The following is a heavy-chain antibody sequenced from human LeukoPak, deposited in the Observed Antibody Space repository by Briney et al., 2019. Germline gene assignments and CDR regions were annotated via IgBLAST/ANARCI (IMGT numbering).Heavy chain of an antibody. CDR3: VKGIVVVVAATDAFDI. D-gene: IGHD2-15*01. CDR1: GFTFSSYA. J-gene: IGHJ3*02. V-gene: IGHV3-23*01. Sequence: PGASLRLSCAASGFTFSSYAMGWVRQAPGKGLEWVSAISGSGGSTYYADSVKGRFTISRDNSKNTLYLQMNSLRAEDTAVYYCVKGIVVVVAATDAFDIWGQGTMVTVSS. CDR2: ISGSGGST.